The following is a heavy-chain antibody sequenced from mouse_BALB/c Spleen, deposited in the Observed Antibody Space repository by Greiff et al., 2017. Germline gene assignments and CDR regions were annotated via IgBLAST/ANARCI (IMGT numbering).Heavy chain of an antibody. Sequence: QVQLQQSGAELVKPGASVKLSCKASGYTFTSYWMHWVKQRPGQGLEWIGEINPSNGRTNYNEKFKSKATLTVDKSSSTAYMQLSSLTSEDSAVYYCASYYGNYVDYWGQGTTLTVSS. J-gene: IGHJ2*01. V-gene: IGHV1S81*02. CDR1: GYTFTSYW. CDR2: INPSNGRT. D-gene: IGHD2-1*01. CDR3: ASYYGNYVDY.